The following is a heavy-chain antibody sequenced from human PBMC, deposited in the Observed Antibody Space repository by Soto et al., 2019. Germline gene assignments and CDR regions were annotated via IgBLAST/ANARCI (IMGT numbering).Heavy chain of an antibody. D-gene: IGHD3-3*01. Sequence: EVQLLESGGGLVQPGGSLRLSCAASGFTFSSYAMSWVRQAPGKGLEWVSAVSGSGSNTYYGDSVKGQFTISRDNSENTVYLQMNSLRADDTALYYCAKGSGYYPKTPFDSWGQGTLVTVSS. CDR3: AKGSGYYPKTPFDS. CDR2: VSGSGSNT. V-gene: IGHV3-23*01. J-gene: IGHJ4*02. CDR1: GFTFSSYA.